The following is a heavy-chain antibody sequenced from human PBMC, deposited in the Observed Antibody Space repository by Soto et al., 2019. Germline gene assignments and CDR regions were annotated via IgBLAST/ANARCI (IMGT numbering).Heavy chain of an antibody. Sequence: ETLSLTCAVYGGSFSGYYWSWIRQPPGKGLEWIGEINHSGSTNYNPSLKSRVTISVDKSKNHFSLKLSSVTAADTAVYYCARSEATVLDYWGQGTLVTVSS. CDR1: GGSFSGYY. V-gene: IGHV4-34*01. CDR2: INHSGST. D-gene: IGHD4-17*01. CDR3: ARSEATVLDY. J-gene: IGHJ4*02.